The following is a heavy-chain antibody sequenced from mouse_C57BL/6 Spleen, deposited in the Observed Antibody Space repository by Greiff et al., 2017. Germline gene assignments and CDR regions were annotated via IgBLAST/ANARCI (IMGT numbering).Heavy chain of an antibody. V-gene: IGHV1-15*01. CDR2: IDPETGGT. Sequence: QVQLQQSGAELVRPGASVTLSCKASGYTFTDYEMHWVKQTPVHGLEWIGAIDPETGGTAYNQQFKGKAILTADKYSSTACMELRSLTSEDSAVYYSANYGYGWFAYWGQGTLVTVSA. CDR3: ANYGYGWFAY. D-gene: IGHD2-2*01. CDR1: GYTFTDYE. J-gene: IGHJ3*01.